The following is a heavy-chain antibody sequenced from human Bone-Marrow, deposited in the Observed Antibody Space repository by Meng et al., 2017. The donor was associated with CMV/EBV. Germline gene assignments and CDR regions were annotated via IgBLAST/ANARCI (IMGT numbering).Heavy chain of an antibody. J-gene: IGHJ6*02. D-gene: IGHD2-2*01. CDR3: ARDYVVAEANDYGKDV. CDR1: GYSISSGYY. Sequence: GSLRLSCTVSGYSISSGYYWGWIRQPPGKGLEWIGSIYHSGSTYYNPSLKSRVTISVDTTKIQFSLKLSSVTAADTAVYYCARDYVVAEANDYGKDVWGQGTTVTVSS. CDR2: IYHSGST. V-gene: IGHV4-38-2*02.